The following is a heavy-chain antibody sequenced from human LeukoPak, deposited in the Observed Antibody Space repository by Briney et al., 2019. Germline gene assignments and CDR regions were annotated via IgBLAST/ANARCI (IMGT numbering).Heavy chain of an antibody. D-gene: IGHD4-11*01. V-gene: IGHV4-34*01. J-gene: IGHJ4*02. CDR1: GVSFNNYY. CDR3: TRMTTGHDY. Sequence: SETLSLTCAVSGVSFNNYYWSRVRQTPGKGLEWIGEINHSGYTNDSPSLKSRVTLSIDTSRKQFSLNLRSVTVADTGIYYCTRMTTGHDYWGQGTLVTVSS. CDR2: INHSGYT.